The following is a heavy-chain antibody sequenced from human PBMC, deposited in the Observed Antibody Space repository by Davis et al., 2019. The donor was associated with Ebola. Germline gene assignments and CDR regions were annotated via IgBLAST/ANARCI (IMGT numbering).Heavy chain of an antibody. CDR1: GFTFSSYE. CDR3: ARGLGQEWDY. Sequence: PGGSLRLSCAASGFTFSSYEMNWVRQAPGKGLEWVSYISSSGSTIYYADSVKGRFTIPRDNAKNSLYLQMNSLRAEDTAVYYCARGLGQEWDYWGQGTLVTVSS. J-gene: IGHJ4*02. CDR2: ISSSGSTI. D-gene: IGHD3-3*01. V-gene: IGHV3-48*03.